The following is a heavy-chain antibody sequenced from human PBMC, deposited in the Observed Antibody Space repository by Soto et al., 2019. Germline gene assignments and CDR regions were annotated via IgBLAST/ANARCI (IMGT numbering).Heavy chain of an antibody. V-gene: IGHV6-1*01. CDR2: TYYKSKWSN. CDR3: AREEIAAAGELPNYYYYYGMDV. CDR1: GDSVSTNSAA. Sequence: QTLSLTCAISGDSVSTNSAAWNWIRQSPSRGLEWLGRTYYKSKWSNNYAVSVKSRITINPDTSKNQFSLQLNSVTPEDTAVYYCAREEIAAAGELPNYYYYYGMDVWGQGTTVTVSS. D-gene: IGHD6-13*01. J-gene: IGHJ6*02.